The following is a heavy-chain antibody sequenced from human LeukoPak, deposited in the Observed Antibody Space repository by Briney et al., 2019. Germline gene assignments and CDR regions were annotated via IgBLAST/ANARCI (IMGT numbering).Heavy chain of an antibody. J-gene: IGHJ3*02. CDR3: ARGGTGATRDDTFDI. V-gene: IGHV3-21*01. Sequence: PGGSLRLSCAASGFTFSSYSMNWVRQAPGKGLEWVSSISSGSSYIFYADSVKGRFTISRDNAKNSLYLQMNSLRAEDTAVYYCARGGTGATRDDTFDIWGQGTMVTVSS. CDR1: GFTFSSYS. CDR2: ISSGSSYI. D-gene: IGHD1-7*01.